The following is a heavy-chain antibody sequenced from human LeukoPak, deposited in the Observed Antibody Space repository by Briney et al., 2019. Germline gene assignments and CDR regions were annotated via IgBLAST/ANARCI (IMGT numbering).Heavy chain of an antibody. D-gene: IGHD3-22*01. CDR3: ATAPHYFDSSNYFDS. J-gene: IGHJ4*02. CDR2: IIPIFGTA. Sequence: ASVEVSCKASGGTFSSYAVSWVRQAPGQGLEWMGGIIPIFGTANYARNFQDRVTITRDESTTTAYLELSSLRSEDTAVYYCATAPHYFDSSNYFDSWGQGTLVTVSS. V-gene: IGHV1-69*05. CDR1: GGTFSSYA.